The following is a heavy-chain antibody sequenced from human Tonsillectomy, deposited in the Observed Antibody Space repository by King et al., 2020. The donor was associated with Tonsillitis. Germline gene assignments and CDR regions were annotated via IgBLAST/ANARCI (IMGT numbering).Heavy chain of an antibody. J-gene: IGHJ4*02. V-gene: IGHV3-15*07. CDR1: GFIFDNAW. CDR3: MTTLRFLDWLYY. D-gene: IGHD3/OR15-3a*01. CDR2: IKSNADGVTT. Sequence: DVQLVESGGGLVKPGGSLRLSCAASGFIFDNAWMNWVRQAPGKGLEWVGRIKSNADGVTTDYAAPVKGRFIMSTDNSKTTLYLQMNSLNSEDAGTYYCMTTLRFLDWLYYWGQGTLVTVSS.